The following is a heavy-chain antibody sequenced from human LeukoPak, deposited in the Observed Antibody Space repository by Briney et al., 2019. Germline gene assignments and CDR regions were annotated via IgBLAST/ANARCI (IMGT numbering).Heavy chain of an antibody. Sequence: GGSLNLSCAASGFTFSGSDMHWVRQASGKGLEWVGRIRTKSNSYATAYSASVKGRFTISRDDSKNTVYLQMISLKSEDTAVYYCSTFDYSGYYNGAFYAYWGRGILVTVSS. V-gene: IGHV3-73*01. CDR1: GFTFSGSD. CDR2: IRTKSNSYAT. CDR3: STFDYSGYYNGAFYAY. J-gene: IGHJ4*02. D-gene: IGHD5-12*01.